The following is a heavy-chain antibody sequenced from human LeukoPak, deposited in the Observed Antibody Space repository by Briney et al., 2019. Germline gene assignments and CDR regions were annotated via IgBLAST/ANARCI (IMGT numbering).Heavy chain of an antibody. CDR3: ARAPKEGEDRRNNGDYYYYGMDV. CDR2: ISSSSSTI. Sequence: GGSLRLSCAASGFTFSSYSMNWVRQAPGKGLEWVSYISSSSSTIYYADSVKGRFTISRDNAKNSLYLQMNSLRAEDTAVYYCARAPKEGEDRRNNGDYYYYGMDVWGQGTTVTVSS. D-gene: IGHD3-16*01. V-gene: IGHV3-48*04. CDR1: GFTFSSYS. J-gene: IGHJ6*02.